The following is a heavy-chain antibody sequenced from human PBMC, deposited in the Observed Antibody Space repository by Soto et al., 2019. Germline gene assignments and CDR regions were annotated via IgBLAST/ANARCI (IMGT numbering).Heavy chain of an antibody. CDR3: ARDRRIAAAGPFDY. D-gene: IGHD6-13*01. J-gene: IGHJ4*02. V-gene: IGHV3-33*01. CDR1: GFTFSSYG. Sequence: LRLSCAASGFTFSSYGMHWVRQAPGKGLEWVAVIWYDGSNKDYADSVKGRFTISRDNSKNTLYLQMNSLRAEDTAVYYCARDRRIAAAGPFDYWGQGTLVTVSS. CDR2: IWYDGSNK.